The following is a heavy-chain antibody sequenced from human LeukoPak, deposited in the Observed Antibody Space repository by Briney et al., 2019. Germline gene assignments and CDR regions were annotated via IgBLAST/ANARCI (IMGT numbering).Heavy chain of an antibody. CDR3: AREAAVAGSYDY. J-gene: IGHJ4*02. CDR1: GYTFTGYY. Sequence: ASVKVSCKASGYTFTGYYMHWVRQAPGQGLEWMGWINPNSGGTNYAQKFQGRVTMTRDTSISTAYMELSRLRSDDTAVYYCAREAAVAGSYDYWGQGTLVTVSS. V-gene: IGHV1-2*02. CDR2: INPNSGGT. D-gene: IGHD6-19*01.